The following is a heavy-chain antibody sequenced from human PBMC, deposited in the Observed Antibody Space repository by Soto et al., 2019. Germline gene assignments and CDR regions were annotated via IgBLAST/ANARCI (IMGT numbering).Heavy chain of an antibody. CDR1: GGTFSSYA. V-gene: IGHV1-69*13. D-gene: IGHD2-2*01. Sequence: SVKVSCTASGGTFSSYAISWVRQAPGQGLEWMGGIIPIFGTANYAQKFQGRVTITADESTSTAYMELSSLRSEDTAVYYCVYQQLGDIAYYYYGMDVWGQGTTVTVS. J-gene: IGHJ6*02. CDR2: IIPIFGTA. CDR3: VYQQLGDIAYYYYGMDV.